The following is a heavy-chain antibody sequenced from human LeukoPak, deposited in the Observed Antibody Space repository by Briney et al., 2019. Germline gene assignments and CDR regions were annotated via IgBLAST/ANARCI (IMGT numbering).Heavy chain of an antibody. J-gene: IGHJ3*02. CDR1: GFTFSHYA. Sequence: GGSLRLSCAASGFTFSHYAIYWVRQAPGKGLEWVSGMSSSGNTTYYADSVKGRFTMSRDNSKNTPYLQMNSLRAEDTAVYYCANAGPDFWSGYYTDDAFDIWGQGTMVTVSS. D-gene: IGHD3-3*01. CDR2: MSSSGNTT. CDR3: ANAGPDFWSGYYTDDAFDI. V-gene: IGHV3-23*01.